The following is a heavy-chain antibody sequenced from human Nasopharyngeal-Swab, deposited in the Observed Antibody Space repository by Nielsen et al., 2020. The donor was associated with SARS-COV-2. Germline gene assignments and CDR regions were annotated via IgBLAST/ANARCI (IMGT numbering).Heavy chain of an antibody. D-gene: IGHD6-6*01. Sequence: WVRQAPGQGLEWMGWISAYNGNTNYAQKLQGRVTMTTDTSTSTAYMELRSLRSDDTAVYYCARVSREIEYSSSLYYYYYYMDVWGKGTTVTRLL. V-gene: IGHV1-18*01. CDR2: ISAYNGNT. J-gene: IGHJ6*03. CDR3: ARVSREIEYSSSLYYYYYYMDV.